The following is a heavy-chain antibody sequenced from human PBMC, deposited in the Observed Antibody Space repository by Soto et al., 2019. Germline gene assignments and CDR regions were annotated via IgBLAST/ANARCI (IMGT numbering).Heavy chain of an antibody. CDR3: ARERAAAGSNWFDP. CDR1: GYTFTSYD. D-gene: IGHD6-13*01. Sequence: QVQLVQSGAEVKKPGASVKVSCKASGYTFTSYDINWVRQATGQGLEWMGWMNPNSGNTGYAQKFQGRVTMTRNTYXSTAYMELSSLRSEDTAVYYCARERAAAGSNWFDPWGQGTLVTVSS. J-gene: IGHJ5*02. CDR2: MNPNSGNT. V-gene: IGHV1-8*01.